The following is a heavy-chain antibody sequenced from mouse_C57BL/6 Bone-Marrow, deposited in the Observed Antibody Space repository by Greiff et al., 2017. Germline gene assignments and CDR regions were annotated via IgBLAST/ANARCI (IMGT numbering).Heavy chain of an antibody. Sequence: VKLQESGAELVKPGASVKMSCKASGYTFTTYPIEWMKQNPGKSLEWIGNFHPYNDDTKYNEKFKGKATLTVEKSSNTVYLELSRLTSDDSAVYYCAKSSTFFYYFDDWGKGTTLTVSS. CDR1: GYTFTTYP. D-gene: IGHD5-1*01. V-gene: IGHV1-47*01. J-gene: IGHJ2*01. CDR2: FHPYNDDT. CDR3: AKSSTFFYYFDD.